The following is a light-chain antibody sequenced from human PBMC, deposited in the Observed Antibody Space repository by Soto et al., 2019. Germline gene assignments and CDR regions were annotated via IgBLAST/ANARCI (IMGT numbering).Light chain of an antibody. V-gene: IGKV1-5*03. CDR1: QSVTLW. CDR3: QQYNSYPYT. J-gene: IGKJ2*01. CDR2: KAS. Sequence: DIQMTQSPSILSASVGDGVTIACRASQSVTLWLTWYQQKPGKAPILLLYKASTLESGVPSRFSGNGSETDFTLTISSLQPDDIGTYYCQQYNSYPYTFGQGTKLEIK.